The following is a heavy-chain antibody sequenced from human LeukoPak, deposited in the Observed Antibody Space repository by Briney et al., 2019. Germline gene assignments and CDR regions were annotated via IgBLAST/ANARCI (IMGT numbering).Heavy chain of an antibody. CDR1: GGSISSYY. J-gene: IGHJ4*02. V-gene: IGHV4-59*08. Sequence: SETLSLTCTVSGGSISSYYWSWIRQPPGKGLEWIGYIYYSGRTNYNPPLKSRVTISVDTSKNQFSLKLSSVTAADTAVYYCARLPGGYDSSGGRDYWGEGTLVTVSS. CDR3: ARLPGGYDSSGGRDY. CDR2: IYYSGRT. D-gene: IGHD3-22*01.